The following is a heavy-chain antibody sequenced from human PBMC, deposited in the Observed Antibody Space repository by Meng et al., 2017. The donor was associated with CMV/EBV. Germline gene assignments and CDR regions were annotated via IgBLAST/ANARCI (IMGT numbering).Heavy chain of an antibody. D-gene: IGHD3-3*01. CDR1: GGSISSHY. Sequence: GSLRLSCTVSGGSISSHYWNWIRQPAGKGLEWIGRIYTSGSTNHKPSLKSRVTLSVDTSKSQFSLKLSSVTAADTAVYYCARLRGNDFWSGYYTFYYYYGMDVWGQGTTVTVSS. J-gene: IGHJ6*02. V-gene: IGHV4-4*07. CDR2: IYTSGST. CDR3: ARLRGNDFWSGYYTFYYYYGMDV.